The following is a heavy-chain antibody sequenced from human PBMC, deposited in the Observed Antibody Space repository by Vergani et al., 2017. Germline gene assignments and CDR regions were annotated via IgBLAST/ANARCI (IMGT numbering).Heavy chain of an antibody. J-gene: IGHJ2*01. CDR2: IYYSGST. CDR1: GGSISSSSHY. Sequence: QLQLQESGPGLVKPSETLSLTCTVSGGSISSSSHYWGWIRQPPGKGLEWIGSIYYSGSTYYNPSLKSRVTISVDTSKNQFSLKLSSVTAADTAVYYCASHIVVVTAHFDLWGRGTLVTVSS. D-gene: IGHD2-21*02. CDR3: ASHIVVVTAHFDL. V-gene: IGHV4-39*01.